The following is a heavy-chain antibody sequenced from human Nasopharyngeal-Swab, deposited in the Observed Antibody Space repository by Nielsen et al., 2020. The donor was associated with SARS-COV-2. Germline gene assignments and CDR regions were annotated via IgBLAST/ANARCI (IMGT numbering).Heavy chain of an antibody. V-gene: IGHV4-59*01. Sequence: SETLSLTCPVSGGSISSYYWSWIRQPPGKGLEWIGYIYYSGSTNYNPSLKSRVTISVDTSKNQFSLKLSSVTAADTAVYYCARGYYDSSGWVDYYYYYMDVWGKGTTVTVSS. J-gene: IGHJ6*03. CDR1: GGSISSYY. CDR3: ARGYYDSSGWVDYYYYYMDV. D-gene: IGHD3-22*01. CDR2: IYYSGST.